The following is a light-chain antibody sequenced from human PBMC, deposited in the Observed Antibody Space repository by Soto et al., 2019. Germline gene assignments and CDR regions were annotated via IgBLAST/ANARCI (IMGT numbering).Light chain of an antibody. CDR3: QSPDSSGTYYV. CDR1: ALPKQY. J-gene: IGLJ1*01. Sequence: SYELTQPPSVSVSPGQTARITCSGDALPKQYAYWYQQKPGQAPVLLIYKDSERPSGIPERFSGSSSGTTVTLTISGVQAEDEADYYCQSPDSSGTYYVFGTGTKLTVL. V-gene: IGLV3-25*02. CDR2: KDS.